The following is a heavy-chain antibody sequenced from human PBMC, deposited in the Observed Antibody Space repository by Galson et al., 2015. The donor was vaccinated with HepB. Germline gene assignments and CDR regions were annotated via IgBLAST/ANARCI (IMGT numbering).Heavy chain of an antibody. CDR1: GGSFSGYY. CDR3: AGGRSVLMVYAIRYYYYGMDV. Sequence: LSLTCAVYGGSFSGYYWSWIRQPPGKGLEWIGEINHSGSTNYNPSLKSRVTISVDTSKNQFSLKLSSVTAADTAVYYCAGGRSVLMVYAIRYYYYGMDVWGQGTTVTVSS. D-gene: IGHD2-8*01. J-gene: IGHJ6*02. V-gene: IGHV4-34*01. CDR2: INHSGST.